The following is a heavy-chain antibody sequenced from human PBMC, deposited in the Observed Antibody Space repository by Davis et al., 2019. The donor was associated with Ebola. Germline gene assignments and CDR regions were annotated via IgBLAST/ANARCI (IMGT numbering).Heavy chain of an antibody. CDR1: GYSFTNYW. Sequence: GESLKISCKGSGYSFTNYWISWVRQMPGKGLEWMGRIDPADSYTNYSPSFQGHVTVSADKSISTAYPQWSSLKASDTAMYYCACLRFLEFWFDPWGQGTLVTVSS. CDR2: IDPADSYT. D-gene: IGHD3-3*01. V-gene: IGHV5-10-1*01. J-gene: IGHJ5*02. CDR3: ACLRFLEFWFDP.